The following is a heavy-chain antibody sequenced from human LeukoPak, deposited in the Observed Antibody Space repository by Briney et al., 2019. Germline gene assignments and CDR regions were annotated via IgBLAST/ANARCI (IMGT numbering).Heavy chain of an antibody. CDR2: IWYDGSNK. D-gene: IGHD2-2*01. CDR3: ASRVGVPAANMDV. CDR1: GFTFSSYG. V-gene: IGHV3-33*01. J-gene: IGHJ6*04. Sequence: GRSLRLSCAASGFTFSSYGMHWVRQAPGKGLEWGAVIWYDGSNKYYADSVKGRFTISRDNSKNTLYLQMNSLRAEDTAVYYCASRVGVPAANMDVWGKGTTVTVSS.